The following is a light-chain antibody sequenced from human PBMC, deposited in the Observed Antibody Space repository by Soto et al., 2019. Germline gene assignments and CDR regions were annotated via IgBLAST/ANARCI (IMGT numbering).Light chain of an antibody. CDR1: SSDVGAYNY. J-gene: IGLJ1*01. CDR3: SSYASSSTDV. Sequence: QSALTQPASVSGSPGQSITISCTGTSSDVGAYNYVSWYQQHPGKAPKLMIYDVSNRPSGVSNRFSGSKSGNSASLTISGLQAEDEADYYCSSYASSSTDVFGTGTKLTVL. V-gene: IGLV2-14*01. CDR2: DVS.